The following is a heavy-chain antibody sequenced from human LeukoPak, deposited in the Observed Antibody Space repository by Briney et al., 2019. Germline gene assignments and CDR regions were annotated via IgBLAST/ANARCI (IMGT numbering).Heavy chain of an antibody. D-gene: IGHD3-10*01. J-gene: IGHJ4*02. CDR3: ARQYGSGSYYNEELPFDY. CDR1: GYRFTSDW. Sequence: GESLKISCKGSGYRFTSDWIGWVRQMPGKGLEWMGIIYPGDSDTRYSPSFQGQVTISADKSISTAYLQWSSLKASDTAMYYCARQYGSGSYYNEELPFDYWGQGTLVTVSS. V-gene: IGHV5-51*01. CDR2: IYPGDSDT.